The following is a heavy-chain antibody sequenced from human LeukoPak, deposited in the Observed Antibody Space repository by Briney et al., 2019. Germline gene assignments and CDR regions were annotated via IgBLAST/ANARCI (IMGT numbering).Heavy chain of an antibody. CDR2: ISFEGSTK. D-gene: IGHD1-26*01. CDR1: GFSFSSYG. V-gene: IGHV3-30*02. CDR3: AKGDSGSYPTEPDPFNI. J-gene: IGHJ3*02. Sequence: GGSLRLSCAASGFSFSSYGMHWVRQAPGKGLEWVAFISFEGSTKYYEDSVKGRFTISRDNSKHTLYLQMNSLRPEDTAVYFCAKGDSGSYPTEPDPFNIWGQGTMVLVSS.